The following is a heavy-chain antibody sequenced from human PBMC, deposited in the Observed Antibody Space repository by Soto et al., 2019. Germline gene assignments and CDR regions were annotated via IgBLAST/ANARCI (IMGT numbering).Heavy chain of an antibody. CDR3: ARELPAGTFDI. Sequence: QVQLVQSGAEVKKPGASVKVSCKASGYTFTSYAMHWVRQAPGQRLEWMGWINAGNGNTKYSQKFQGRVTITRDTSASTAYMELRRLRSEDTAVYYCARELPAGTFDIWGQGTMVPVSS. D-gene: IGHD6-13*01. CDR1: GYTFTSYA. CDR2: INAGNGNT. J-gene: IGHJ3*02. V-gene: IGHV1-3*01.